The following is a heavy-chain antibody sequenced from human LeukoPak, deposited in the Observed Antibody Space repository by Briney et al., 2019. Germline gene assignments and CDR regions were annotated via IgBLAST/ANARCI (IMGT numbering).Heavy chain of an antibody. CDR3: AGLDFWSGYYPFDY. CDR2: INHSGST. J-gene: IGHJ4*02. CDR1: GGSFSGYY. Sequence: SETLSLTCAVYGGSFSGYYWSWIRQPPGKGLEWIGEINHSGSTNYNPSLKSRVTISVDTSKNQFSLKLSSVTAADTAVYYCAGLDFWSGYYPFDYWGQGTLVTVSS. V-gene: IGHV4-34*01. D-gene: IGHD3-3*01.